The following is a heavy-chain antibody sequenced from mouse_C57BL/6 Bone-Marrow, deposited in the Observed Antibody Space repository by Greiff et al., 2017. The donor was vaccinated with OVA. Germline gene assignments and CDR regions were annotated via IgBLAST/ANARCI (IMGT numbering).Heavy chain of an antibody. D-gene: IGHD2-1*01. Sequence: QVQLQQPGAELVKPGASVKMSCKASGYTFTSYWITWVKQRPGQGLEWIGDIYPGSGSTNYNEKFKSKATLTVDTSSSTAYMPLSSLTSEDSAVYYCASYLLFYAMDYWGQGTSVTVAS. J-gene: IGHJ4*01. CDR3: ASYLLFYAMDY. V-gene: IGHV1-55*01. CDR1: GYTFTSYW. CDR2: IYPGSGST.